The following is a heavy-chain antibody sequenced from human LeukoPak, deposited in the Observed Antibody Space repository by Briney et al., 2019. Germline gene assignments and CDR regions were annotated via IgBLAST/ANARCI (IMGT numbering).Heavy chain of an antibody. CDR1: GFTFSNYW. CDR3: ARGGTSGSLIY. Sequence: QAGGSLRLSCAASGFTFSNYWMHWARQDPLKGLVWVSRINSDGGSTGYADSVKGRFTISRANAKNTLYLQMNSLRAEDTALYYCARGGTSGSLIYWGQGTLVTVSS. J-gene: IGHJ4*02. D-gene: IGHD1-26*01. CDR2: INSDGGST. V-gene: IGHV3-74*01.